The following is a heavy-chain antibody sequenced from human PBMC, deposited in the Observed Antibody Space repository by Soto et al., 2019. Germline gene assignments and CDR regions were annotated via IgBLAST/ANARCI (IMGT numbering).Heavy chain of an antibody. CDR3: ASQGGSYAFDY. CDR1: GGTFSSYT. Sequence: QVQLVQSGAEVKKPGSSVKVYCKASGGTFSSYTISWVRQAPGQGLEWMGRIIPILGIANYAQKFQGRVTITADKSTSTAYMELSSLRSEDTAVYYCASQGGSYAFDYWGQGTLVTVSS. CDR2: IIPILGIA. V-gene: IGHV1-69*02. D-gene: IGHD1-26*01. J-gene: IGHJ4*02.